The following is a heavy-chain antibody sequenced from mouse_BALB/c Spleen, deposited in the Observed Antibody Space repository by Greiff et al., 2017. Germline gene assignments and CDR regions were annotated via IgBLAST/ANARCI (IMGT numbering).Heavy chain of an antibody. V-gene: IGHV5-12-2*01. CDR3: ARQEGYGSSYDY. CDR2: ISNGGGST. D-gene: IGHD1-1*01. Sequence: EVKLMESGGGLVQPGGSLKLSCAASGFTFSSYTMSWVRQTPEKRLEWVAYISNGGGSTYYPDTVKGRFTISRDNAKNTLYLQMSSLKSEDTAMYYCARQEGYGSSYDYWGQGTTLTVSS. J-gene: IGHJ2*01. CDR1: GFTFSSYT.